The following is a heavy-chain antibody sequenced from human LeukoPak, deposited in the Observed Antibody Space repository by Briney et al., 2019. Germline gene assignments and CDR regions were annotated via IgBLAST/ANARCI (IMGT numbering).Heavy chain of an antibody. V-gene: IGHV3-23*01. D-gene: IGHD3-22*01. CDR3: AKALYYCDSTVYPPGY. Sequence: PGGSLRLSCAASGFSFSSYAMSWVRQPPGKGLEWVSGISGSGATTFYADSVRGRFTISRDNSKNTLYLQMNSLRGEDTDFYYCAKALYYCDSTVYPPGYWGQGTLVTVSS. CDR1: GFSFSSYA. CDR2: ISGSGATT. J-gene: IGHJ4*02.